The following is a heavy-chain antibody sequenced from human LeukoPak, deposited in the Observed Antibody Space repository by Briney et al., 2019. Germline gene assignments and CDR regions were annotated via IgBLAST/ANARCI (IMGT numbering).Heavy chain of an antibody. CDR2: ISAYNGNT. CDR3: ARGGEPNGGFDY. CDR1: GYTFTGYY. D-gene: IGHD1-26*01. V-gene: IGHV1-18*04. Sequence: ASVKVSCKASGYTFTGYYMHWVRQAPGQGLEWIGWISAYNGNTNYAQKLQGRVTMTTDTSTSTAYMELRSLRSDDTAVYYCARGGEPNGGFDYWGQGTLVTVSS. J-gene: IGHJ4*02.